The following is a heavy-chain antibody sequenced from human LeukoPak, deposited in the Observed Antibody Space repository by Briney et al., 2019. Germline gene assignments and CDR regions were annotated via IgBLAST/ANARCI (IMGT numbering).Heavy chain of an antibody. CDR1: GYTFTGYY. CDR2: INPNSGGT. J-gene: IGHJ4*02. CDR3: AREYSYGYKCDY. Sequence: ASVKVSCKASGYTFTGYYMHWVRQAPGQGLEWMGWINPNSGGTNYAQKFQGRVTMTRDTSISTAYMELSRLRSDDTAVYYCAREYSYGYKCDYWGQGTLVTVSS. V-gene: IGHV1-2*02. D-gene: IGHD5-18*01.